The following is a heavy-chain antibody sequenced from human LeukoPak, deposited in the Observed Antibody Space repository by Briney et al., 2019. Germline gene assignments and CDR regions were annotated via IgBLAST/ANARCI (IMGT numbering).Heavy chain of an antibody. CDR2: INPSGGST. Sequence: ASVKVSCKASGYTFTSYYMHWVRQAPGEGLEWMGIINPSGGSTSYAQKFQGRVTMTRDMSTSTVYMELSSLRSEDTAEYYCARVAAEVVGVPGAIGFGWPRRDYYYMDVWGKGTTVTVSS. D-gene: IGHD2-2*02. V-gene: IGHV1-46*01. CDR3: ARVAAEVVGVPGAIGFGWPRRDYYYMDV. CDR1: GYTFTSYY. J-gene: IGHJ6*03.